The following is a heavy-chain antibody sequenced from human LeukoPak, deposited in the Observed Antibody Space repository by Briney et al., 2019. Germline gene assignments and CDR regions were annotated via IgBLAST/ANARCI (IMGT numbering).Heavy chain of an antibody. J-gene: IGHJ5*02. D-gene: IGHD6-19*01. CDR3: ARQGISVTGGGEDFDP. V-gene: IGHV4-39*01. CDR2: FYYSGST. Sequence: PSETLSLTCTVSGGSISSSSYYWAWIRQPPGKGLEWIGSFYYSGSTYYNPSLESRVTISVDTSKNQFSLKLSSVTAADTAVYYCARQGISVTGGGEDFDPWAQGTLVTVSS. CDR1: GGSISSSSYY.